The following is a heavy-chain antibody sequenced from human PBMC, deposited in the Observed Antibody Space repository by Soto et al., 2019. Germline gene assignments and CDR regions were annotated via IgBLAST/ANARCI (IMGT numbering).Heavy chain of an antibody. Sequence: SVKVSCKASGGTFSSYAISWVRQAPGQGLEWMGGIIPIFGTANYAQKFQGRVTITADKSTSTAYMELSSLRSEDTAMYKCGRDQERIIMIVVVITTFYYYGMDVWGQGTTVTVSS. CDR2: IIPIFGTA. D-gene: IGHD3-22*01. CDR1: GGTFSSYA. V-gene: IGHV1-69*06. CDR3: GRDQERIIMIVVVITTFYYYGMDV. J-gene: IGHJ6*02.